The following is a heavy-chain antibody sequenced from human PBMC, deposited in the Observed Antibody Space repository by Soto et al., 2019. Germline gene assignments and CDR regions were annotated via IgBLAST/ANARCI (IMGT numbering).Heavy chain of an antibody. V-gene: IGHV1-2*04. CDR1: GYTFTGYY. D-gene: IGHD4-17*01. J-gene: IGHJ5*02. CDR3: ARGHYGVTPCGFDT. Sequence: ASVKVSCKASGYTFTGYYMHWVRQAPGQGLEWMGWINPNSGGTNYAQKFQGWVTMTRDTSISTAYMELSRLRSDDTAVYYCARGHYGVTPCGFDTWGQGTLFTVPS. CDR2: INPNSGGT.